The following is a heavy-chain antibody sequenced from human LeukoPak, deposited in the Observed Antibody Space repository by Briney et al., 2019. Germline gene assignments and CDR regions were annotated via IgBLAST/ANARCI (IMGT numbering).Heavy chain of an antibody. CDR2: ISGNNGNT. CDR1: GYTFSSYG. D-gene: IGHD6-13*01. J-gene: IGHJ4*02. V-gene: IGHV1-18*01. CDR3: ARGRAAGTFWLDY. Sequence: ASVKVSCKASGYTFSSYGISWVRQAPGQGLEWMGWISGNNGNTNYAQKVQGRVTMTTDKSTSTAYMELRSLRSDDTAVYYCARGRAAGTFWLDYWGQGTLVTVSS.